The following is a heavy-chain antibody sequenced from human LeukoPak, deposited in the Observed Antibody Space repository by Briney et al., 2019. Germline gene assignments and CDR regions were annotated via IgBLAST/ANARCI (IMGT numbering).Heavy chain of an antibody. CDR3: ARQVGNAGWYFDY. J-gene: IGHJ4*02. Sequence: GGSLRLSCAASGFTFGAYAMHWVRQAPGKGLEWVAVIWYDGSNNYHADSLKDRFTISRDNSKNTLYLQINRLRAEDTAVYYCARQVGNAGWYFDYWGQGALVTVSS. CDR1: GFTFGAYA. CDR2: IWYDGSNN. V-gene: IGHV3-33*01. D-gene: IGHD6-19*01.